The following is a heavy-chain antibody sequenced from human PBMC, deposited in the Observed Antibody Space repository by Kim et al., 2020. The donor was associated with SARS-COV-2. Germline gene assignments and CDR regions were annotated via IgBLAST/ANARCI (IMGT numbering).Heavy chain of an antibody. CDR1: GFTFSSYA. V-gene: IGHV3-23*03. CDR2: IYSGGSST. Sequence: GGSLRLSCAASGFTFSSYAMSWVRQAPGKGLEWVSVIYSGGSSTYYADSVKGRFTISRDNSKNTLYLQMNSLRAEDTAVYYCATDAGGYVRYGMDVWGQGTTVTVSS. D-gene: IGHD5-12*01. CDR3: ATDAGGYVRYGMDV. J-gene: IGHJ6*02.